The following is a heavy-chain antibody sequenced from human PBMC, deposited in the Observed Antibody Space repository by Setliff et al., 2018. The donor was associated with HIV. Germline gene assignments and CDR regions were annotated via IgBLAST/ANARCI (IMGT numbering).Heavy chain of an antibody. Sequence: ASVKVSCKASGYTFTSYAMHWVCQAPGQRLEWMGWINAGNGNTKYSQKFQGRVTITADKSTSTAYMELSSLTSDDAAVYFCARDNVDSDSRTYLHHWGQGTLVTVSS. J-gene: IGHJ5*02. CDR1: GYTFTSYA. V-gene: IGHV1-3*01. D-gene: IGHD3-22*01. CDR3: ARDNVDSDSRTYLHH. CDR2: INAGNGNT.